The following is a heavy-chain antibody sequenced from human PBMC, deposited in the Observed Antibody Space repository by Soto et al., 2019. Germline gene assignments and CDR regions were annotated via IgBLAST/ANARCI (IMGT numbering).Heavy chain of an antibody. CDR3: ARYLEWHQYYFDY. CDR1: GGSISSSSYY. V-gene: IGHV4-39*01. Sequence: SETLSLTCTVSGGSISSSSYYWGWIRQPPGKGLEWIGSIYYSGSTYYNPSLKSRVTISVDTSKNQFSLKLSPVTAADTAVYYCARYLEWHQYYFDYWGQGTLVTVSS. D-gene: IGHD3-3*01. J-gene: IGHJ4*02. CDR2: IYYSGST.